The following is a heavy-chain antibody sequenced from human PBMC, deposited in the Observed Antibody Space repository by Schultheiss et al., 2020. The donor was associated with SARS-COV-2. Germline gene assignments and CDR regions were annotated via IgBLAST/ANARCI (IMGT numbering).Heavy chain of an antibody. CDR3: ARLVVVIMAFDY. D-gene: IGHD3-22*01. J-gene: IGHJ4*02. CDR2: IKSKTDGGTT. Sequence: GGSLRLSCAASGFTFSNAWMSWVRQAPGKGLEWVGRIKSKTDGGTTDYAAPVKGRFTISRDDSKNTLYLQMNSLRAEDTAVYYCARLVVVIMAFDYWGQGTLVTVSS. CDR1: GFTFSNAW. V-gene: IGHV3-15*01.